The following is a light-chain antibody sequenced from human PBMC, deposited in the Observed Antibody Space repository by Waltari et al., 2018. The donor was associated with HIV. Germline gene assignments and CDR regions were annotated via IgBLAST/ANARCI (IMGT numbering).Light chain of an antibody. Sequence: SYELTQPPSVSVSPGQAVTITCSGDKLDDKYVCWYQQKPGRSPVLLIYQDDKRLSGIPDRFSGANSGNTATLTISGTQTMDEADYYCQAWDSGTGVFGTGTTVTVL. CDR2: QDD. CDR3: QAWDSGTGV. J-gene: IGLJ1*01. CDR1: KLDDKY. V-gene: IGLV3-1*01.